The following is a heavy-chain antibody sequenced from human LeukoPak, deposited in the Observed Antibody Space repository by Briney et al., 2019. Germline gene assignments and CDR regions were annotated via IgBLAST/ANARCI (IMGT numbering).Heavy chain of an antibody. CDR1: GYTFTGYY. V-gene: IGHV1-2*02. CDR3: ARVRQGGELYWYFDL. D-gene: IGHD4-17*01. CDR2: INPNSGGT. J-gene: IGHJ2*01. Sequence: AASVKVSCKASGYTFTGYYMHWVRQAPGQGLEWMGWINPNSGGTNYAQKFQGRVTMTRDTSISTAYMELSRLRSDDTAVYYCARVRQGGELYWYFDLWGRGTLVTVSS.